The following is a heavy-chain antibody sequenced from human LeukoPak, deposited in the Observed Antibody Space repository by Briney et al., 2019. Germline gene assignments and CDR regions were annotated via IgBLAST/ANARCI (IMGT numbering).Heavy chain of an antibody. Sequence: PGGSLRLSCAASGFTFSSYAMHWVRQAPGKGLEWVAVISYDGSNKYYADSVKGRFTISRDDAKNSLYLQMNSLRAEDTAVYYCARDGIFDYWGQGTLVTVSS. J-gene: IGHJ4*02. CDR1: GFTFSSYA. CDR3: ARDGIFDY. CDR2: ISYDGSNK. V-gene: IGHV3-30-3*01.